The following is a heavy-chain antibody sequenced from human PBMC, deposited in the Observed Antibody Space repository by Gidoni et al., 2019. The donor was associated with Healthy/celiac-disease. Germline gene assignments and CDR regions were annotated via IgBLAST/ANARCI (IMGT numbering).Heavy chain of an antibody. J-gene: IGHJ4*02. V-gene: IGHV3-21*01. D-gene: IGHD3-22*01. CDR1: GCTCRSAS. CDR3: QRGGYYYDSSGYPPSDY. CDR2: IRSSISYI. Sequence: EVQLVESGGCLVKPGGSLTLSGAASGCTCRSASMIWVRQAPGKGLEWVSSIRSSISYIYYADSVKGRFTISRDNAKNSLYLQMNSLRAEDTAVYSCQRGGYYYDSSGYPPSDYWGQGTLVTVSS.